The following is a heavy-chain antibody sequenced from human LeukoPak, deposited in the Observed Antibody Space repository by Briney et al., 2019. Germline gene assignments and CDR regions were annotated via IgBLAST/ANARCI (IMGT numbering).Heavy chain of an antibody. V-gene: IGHV1-8*01. CDR3: ARDCVVVVPAAISYYYGMDV. J-gene: IGHJ6*02. D-gene: IGHD2-2*01. Sequence: AAVTVSFKASGYAFTIYDINWVRQATGQGLEWMGWMNPNSGSTGYAQKFQGRVTMTRNTSVSTAYMELSSLRSEDTAVYYCARDCVVVVPAAISYYYGMDVWGQGTTVTVSS. CDR2: MNPNSGST. CDR1: GYAFTIYD.